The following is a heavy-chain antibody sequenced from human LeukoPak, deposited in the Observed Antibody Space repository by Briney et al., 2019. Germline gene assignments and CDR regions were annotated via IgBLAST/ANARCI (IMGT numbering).Heavy chain of an antibody. D-gene: IGHD3-9*01. J-gene: IGHJ4*02. CDR3: ARVGDYDILTGYYEGPIDY. CDR2: ISVYNGNT. V-gene: IGHV1-18*01. Sequence: ASVKVSCKASGYTFTSYGISWVRQAPGQGLEWTGWISVYNGNTNSAQKLQGRVTMTIDTSTSTAYMELRSLRSDDTAVYYCARVGDYDILTGYYEGPIDYWGQGTLVTVSS. CDR1: GYTFTSYG.